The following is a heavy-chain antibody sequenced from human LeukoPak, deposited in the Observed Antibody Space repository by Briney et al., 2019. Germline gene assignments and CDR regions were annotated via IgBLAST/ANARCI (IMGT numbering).Heavy chain of an antibody. D-gene: IGHD3-10*01. V-gene: IGHV4-4*07. CDR1: GGSISSYY. Sequence: SETLSLTCTVSGGSISSYYWSWIRQPAGKGLEWIGRMHSSGSTNYNPSNKSRVTMSLDTSKNQFSLKVDSVTAADTAMYYCAREAVHYGSGSHDYWGQGTLVAVSS. CDR2: MHSSGST. CDR3: AREAVHYGSGSHDY. J-gene: IGHJ4*02.